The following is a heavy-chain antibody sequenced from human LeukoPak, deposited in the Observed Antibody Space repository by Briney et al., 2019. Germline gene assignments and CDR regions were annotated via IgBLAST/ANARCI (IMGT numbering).Heavy chain of an antibody. CDR3: ARAAYCGGDCHYHFDY. V-gene: IGHV3-74*01. CDR2: INSDGSRT. Sequence: GGSPRLSCAASGFTFSRYWMHWVRHAPERGLVWVSRINSDGSRTSYADSVKGRFTISRDNAKNTLYLQMSSLTAEDTAVYYCARAAYCGGDCHYHFDYRGQGTLVTVSS. CDR1: GFTFSRYW. D-gene: IGHD2-21*02. J-gene: IGHJ4*02.